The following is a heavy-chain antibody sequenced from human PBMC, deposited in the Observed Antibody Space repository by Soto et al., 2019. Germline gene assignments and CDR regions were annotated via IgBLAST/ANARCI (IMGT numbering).Heavy chain of an antibody. D-gene: IGHD3-3*01. CDR3: ARRSLHDSSGFDF. CDR2: IYWDDDK. Sequence: QITLKESGPTLVKPTQTLTLTCTFSGFSLSTSGVGVGWIRQPPGKALDWLTLIYWDDDKRYKPSLKSRLTITKDPSKNQVVLIMTNMGPGDTATYYCARRSLHDSSGFDFWGQGTLVTVSS. CDR1: GFSLSTSGVG. J-gene: IGHJ4*02. V-gene: IGHV2-5*02.